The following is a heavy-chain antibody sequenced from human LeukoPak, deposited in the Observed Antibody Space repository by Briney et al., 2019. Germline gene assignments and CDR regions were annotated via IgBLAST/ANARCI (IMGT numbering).Heavy chain of an antibody. CDR2: INRDGSNT. V-gene: IGHV3-74*01. CDR3: TRVGYIDEGIDY. J-gene: IGHJ4*02. D-gene: IGHD5-24*01. Sequence: GGSLRLSCAASGFTFNNYWMHWVRQAPGKGLVWVSRINRDGSNTDYADSVKGRFTISRDNAKNTLYLQMNSLSAEDTAVYYCTRVGYIDEGIDYWGQGTLVTVSS. CDR1: GFTFNNYW.